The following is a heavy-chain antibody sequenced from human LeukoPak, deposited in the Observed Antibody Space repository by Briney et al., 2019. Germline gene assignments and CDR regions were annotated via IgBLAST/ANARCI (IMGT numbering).Heavy chain of an antibody. Sequence: GGSLRLSCVASGFTFSSYAMSWVRQAPGKGLEWVSAITDSGGSTYYADSVKGRFTISRDNSKNTLYLQMNSLRADDTAVYYCTKATAAYWGQGTLVTVSS. CDR2: ITDSGGST. J-gene: IGHJ4*02. CDR1: GFTFSSYA. CDR3: TKATAAY. V-gene: IGHV3-23*01. D-gene: IGHD2-2*01.